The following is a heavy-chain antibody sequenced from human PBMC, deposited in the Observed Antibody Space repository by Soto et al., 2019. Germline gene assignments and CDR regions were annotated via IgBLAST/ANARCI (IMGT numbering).Heavy chain of an antibody. Sequence: QVHLQQWGAGLLKPSETLSLTCAVYGGSFSGYYWSWIRQPPGKGLEWIGEINHSGSTNYNPSLKSRVSISGDTSKNQFSLKLSSVTAADTAVYYCASHLKASVTAYWYFDLWGRGTLVTVSS. CDR3: ASHLKASVTAYWYFDL. CDR2: INHSGST. D-gene: IGHD2-21*02. V-gene: IGHV4-34*01. J-gene: IGHJ2*01. CDR1: GGSFSGYY.